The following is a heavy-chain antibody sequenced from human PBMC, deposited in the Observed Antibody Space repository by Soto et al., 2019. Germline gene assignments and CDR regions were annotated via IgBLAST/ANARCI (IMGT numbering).Heavy chain of an antibody. CDR1: GFPFSSYW. V-gene: IGHV3-74*01. CDR3: ARVYYGLLTGYYTDY. Sequence: EVQLVESGGDLVQRAGSLRLSCAASGFPFSSYWMHWFRHTPGKGLDWAARISGDGVTTYYADSVTGRFTVSRDNAKNSLALQIRGLRAEATAVYYCARVYYGLLTGYYTDYWGQGTLVSVSS. D-gene: IGHD3-9*01. CDR2: ISGDGVTT. J-gene: IGHJ4*02.